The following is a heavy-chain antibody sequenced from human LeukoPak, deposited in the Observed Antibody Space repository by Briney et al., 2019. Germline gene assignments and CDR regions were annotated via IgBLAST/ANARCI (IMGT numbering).Heavy chain of an antibody. CDR2: INSDGSST. CDR1: GFTFSSYW. V-gene: IGHV3-74*01. Sequence: GGSLRLSRAASGFTFSSYWMHWVRQAPGKGLVWVSGINSDGSSTSYADSVKGRFTISRDNAKNTLYLQMNSLRAEDTAVYYCAREGGRYYDSSGYPQHWGQGTLVTVSS. J-gene: IGHJ1*01. D-gene: IGHD3-22*01. CDR3: AREGGRYYDSSGYPQH.